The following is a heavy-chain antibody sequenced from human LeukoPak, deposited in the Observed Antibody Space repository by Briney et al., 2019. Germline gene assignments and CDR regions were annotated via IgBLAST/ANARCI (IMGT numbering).Heavy chain of an antibody. V-gene: IGHV4-4*07. CDR2: IYTSGST. J-gene: IGHJ3*02. CDR3: ASQLRDNQMYYYGSGYAFDI. CDR1: GGSISSYY. Sequence: SETLSLTCTVSGGSISSYYWSWIRQPAGKGLEWIGRIYTSGSTNYNPSLKSRVTMSVDTSKNQFSLKLSPVTAADTAVYYCASQLRDNQMYYYGSGYAFDIWGQGTMVTVSS. D-gene: IGHD3-10*01.